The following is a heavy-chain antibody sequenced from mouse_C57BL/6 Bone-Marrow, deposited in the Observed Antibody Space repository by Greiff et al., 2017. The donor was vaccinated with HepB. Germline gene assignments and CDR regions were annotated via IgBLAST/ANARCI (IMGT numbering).Heavy chain of an antibody. Sequence: QVQLQQSGAELVRPGASVTLSCKASGYTFTDYEMHWVKQTPVHGLEWIGAIDPETGGTAYNQKFKGKSILTADKSSSTAYMQLRSLTSEDSAVYDCTRREGITTANWDFDVWGTGTTVTVSS. CDR3: TRREGITTANWDFDV. V-gene: IGHV1-15*01. CDR2: IDPETGGT. D-gene: IGHD1-2*01. CDR1: GYTFTDYE. J-gene: IGHJ1*03.